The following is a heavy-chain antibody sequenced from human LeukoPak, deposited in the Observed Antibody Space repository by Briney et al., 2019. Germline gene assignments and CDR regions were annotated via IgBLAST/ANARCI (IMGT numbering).Heavy chain of an antibody. CDR3: AKGTYDSSGYYNPGGD. CDR1: GFTFDDYT. CDR2: ISWDGGST. Sequence: GGSLRLSCAASGFTFDDYTMHWVRQTPGKGLEWVSLISWDGGSTYYADSVKGRFTISRDNSKNSLYLQMNSLRTEDTALYYCAKGTYDSSGYYNPGGDWGQGTLVTVSS. J-gene: IGHJ4*02. V-gene: IGHV3-43*01. D-gene: IGHD3-22*01.